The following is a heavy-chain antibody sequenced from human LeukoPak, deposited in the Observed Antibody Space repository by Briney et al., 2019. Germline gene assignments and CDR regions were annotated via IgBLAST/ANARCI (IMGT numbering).Heavy chain of an antibody. D-gene: IGHD3-10*01. V-gene: IGHV4-4*07. CDR3: ARGARSGSYFGNFDY. CDR1: GGSISSYY. Sequence: SETLSLTCTVSGGSISSYYWSWIRQPAGKGLEWLGRIYTSGSTNYNPSLKSRVTMSVDTSKNQFSLKLSSVTAADTAVYYCARGARSGSYFGNFDYWGQGTLVTVSS. J-gene: IGHJ4*02. CDR2: IYTSGST.